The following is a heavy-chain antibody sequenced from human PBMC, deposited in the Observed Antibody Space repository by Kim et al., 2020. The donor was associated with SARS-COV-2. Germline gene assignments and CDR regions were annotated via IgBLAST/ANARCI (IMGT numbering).Heavy chain of an antibody. J-gene: IGHJ4*02. CDR3: GSRDV. CDR1: GGSFSSYN. CDR2: ISHSGTP. Sequence: SETLSLTCAVFGGSFSSYNWGWIRLSPGKGLEWIGDISHSGTPYYNPSLGSRVTISLDTSKKQFSLKLSSATAADTAVYYCGSRDVWGQGTLVTVSS. V-gene: IGHV4-34*01.